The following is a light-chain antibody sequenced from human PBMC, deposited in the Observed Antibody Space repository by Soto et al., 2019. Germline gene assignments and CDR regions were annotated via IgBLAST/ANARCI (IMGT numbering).Light chain of an antibody. V-gene: IGKV1-12*01. CDR3: QQLNSYPIT. CDR1: QGIGNW. CDR2: AVS. J-gene: IGKJ5*01. Sequence: IQITHSPSSLSASVGYIFTITFRASQGIGNWLAWYQQKPGKAPKLLIYAVSSLQSGVPSRFSGSGSGTEFTLTISSLQPEDFATYYCQQLNSYPITFGQGTRLEI.